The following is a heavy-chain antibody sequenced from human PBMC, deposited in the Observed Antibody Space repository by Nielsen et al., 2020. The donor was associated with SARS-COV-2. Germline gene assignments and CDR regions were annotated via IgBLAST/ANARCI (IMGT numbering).Heavy chain of an antibody. D-gene: IGHD3-22*01. CDR2: ISSSSSYT. J-gene: IGHJ3*02. CDR3: AREDYHDSSGPHACDI. CDR1: GFTFSDYY. Sequence: GESLKISCAALGFTFSDYYMSWIRQAPGKGLEWVSYISSSSSYTNYADSVKGRFTISRDNAKNSLYLRMNSLRAEDTAVYYCAREDYHDSSGPHACDIWGQGTMVTVSS. V-gene: IGHV3-11*06.